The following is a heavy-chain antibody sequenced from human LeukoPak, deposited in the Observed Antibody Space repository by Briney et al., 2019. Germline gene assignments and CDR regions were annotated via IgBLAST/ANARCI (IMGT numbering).Heavy chain of an antibody. Sequence: SETLSLTCTVSGGSISSYYWSWIRQPPGKGLEWIGYIYYSGSTNYNPSLKSRVTISVDTSKNQFSLQLNSVTPEDTAVYYCARDHLGRGYSSSWYDYWGQGTLVTVSS. CDR2: IYYSGST. J-gene: IGHJ4*02. V-gene: IGHV4-59*12. CDR3: ARDHLGRGYSSSWYDY. D-gene: IGHD6-13*01. CDR1: GGSISSYY.